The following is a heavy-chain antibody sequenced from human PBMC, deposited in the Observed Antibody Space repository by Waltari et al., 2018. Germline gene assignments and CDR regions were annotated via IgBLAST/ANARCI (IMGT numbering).Heavy chain of an antibody. CDR3: ARRKAVAGTTFDY. V-gene: IGHV1-69*14. CDR1: GGTFSSYA. CDR2: IIPICGKA. J-gene: IGHJ4*02. Sequence: QVQLVQSGAEVKKPGSSVKVSCKASGGTFSSYAISWVRQAPGQGLEWMGGIIPICGKANYAQKFQGRVTITADKSTSTAYMELSSLRAEDTAVYYCARRKAVAGTTFDYWGQGTLVTVSA. D-gene: IGHD6-19*01.